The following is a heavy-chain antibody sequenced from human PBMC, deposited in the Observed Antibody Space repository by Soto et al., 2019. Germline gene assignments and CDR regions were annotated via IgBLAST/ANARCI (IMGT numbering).Heavy chain of an antibody. CDR2: IYCDDDK. CDR1: GFSLSTSGVG. V-gene: IGHV2-5*02. CDR3: AYLPCSGGSCYWFSFSGMDV. D-gene: IGHD2-15*01. J-gene: IGHJ6*02. Sequence: QITLKESGPPLVKPTQTLTLTCTFSGFSLSTSGVGVAWIRQPPGKALEWLALIYCDDDKRYRPSLESRLTITMDTSKNQVVLTMTNMESVDTATYYCAYLPCSGGSCYWFSFSGMDVWGQGTTVTVSS.